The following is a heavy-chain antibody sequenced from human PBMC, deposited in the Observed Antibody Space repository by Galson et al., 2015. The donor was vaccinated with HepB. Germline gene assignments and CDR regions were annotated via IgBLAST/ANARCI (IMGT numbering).Heavy chain of an antibody. CDR2: IYTSGST. J-gene: IGHJ2*01. CDR1: GGSISSYY. V-gene: IGHV4-4*07. CDR3: ARVHLLGHWYFDL. Sequence: ETLSLTCTVSGGSISSYYWSWIRQPAGKGLEWIGRIYTSGSTNYNPSLKSRVTMSVDTSKNQFSLKLSSVTAADTAVYYCARVHLLGHWYFDLWGRGTLVTVSS.